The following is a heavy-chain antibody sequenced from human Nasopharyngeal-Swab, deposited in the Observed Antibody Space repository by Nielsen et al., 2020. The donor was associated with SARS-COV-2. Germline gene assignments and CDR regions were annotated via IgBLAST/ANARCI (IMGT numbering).Heavy chain of an antibody. D-gene: IGHD2-21*02. J-gene: IGHJ6*02. CDR2: IGAYNGNT. V-gene: IGHV1-18*01. Sequence: ASVKVSCKASGYTFTSYGISWVRQAPGQGLEWMGWIGAYNGNTNYAQKLQGRVTMATDTSTSTAYMELRSLRSDDTAVYYCARLYCGGDCSYYYHYGMDVWGQGTTVTVSS. CDR1: GYTFTSYG. CDR3: ARLYCGGDCSYYYHYGMDV.